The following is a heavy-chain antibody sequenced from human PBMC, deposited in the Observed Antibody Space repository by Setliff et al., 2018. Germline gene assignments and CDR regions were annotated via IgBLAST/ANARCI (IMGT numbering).Heavy chain of an antibody. V-gene: IGHV1-2*02. Sequence: ASVKVSCKASGYTFTGYYMHWVRQAPGQGLEWMGWINPNSGGTNYAQKFQGRVTMTRDTSISTAYMELSRLRSDDTAVYYCAREIRVGVPAAPRYYGMDVWGQGTTVTVSS. CDR2: INPNSGGT. CDR3: AREIRVGVPAAPRYYGMDV. J-gene: IGHJ6*02. D-gene: IGHD2-2*01. CDR1: GYTFTGYY.